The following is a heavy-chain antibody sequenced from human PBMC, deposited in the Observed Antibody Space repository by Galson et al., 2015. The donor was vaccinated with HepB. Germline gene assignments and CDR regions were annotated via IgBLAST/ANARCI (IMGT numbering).Heavy chain of an antibody. D-gene: IGHD5-12*01. J-gene: IGHJ4*02. CDR1: GFTFSSYA. Sequence: SLRLSCAASGFTFSSYAMSWVRQAPGKGLEWVSAISGSGGITYYADSVKGRFTISRDNSKNTLYLQMNSLRAEDTAVYYCAKKVRIVATISGFDYWGQGTLVTVSS. V-gene: IGHV3-23*01. CDR3: AKKVRIVATISGFDY. CDR2: ISGSGGIT.